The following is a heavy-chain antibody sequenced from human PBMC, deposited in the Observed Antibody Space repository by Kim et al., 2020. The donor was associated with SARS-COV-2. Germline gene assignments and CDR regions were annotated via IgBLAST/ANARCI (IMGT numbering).Heavy chain of an antibody. CDR3: AKDKYQRPTNWFDP. V-gene: IGHV3-30*18. D-gene: IGHD2-2*01. CDR2: ISYDGSNK. CDR1: GFTFSSYG. Sequence: GGSLRLSCAASGFTFSSYGMHWVRQAPGKGLEWVAVISYDGSNKYYADSVKGRFTISRDNSKNTLYLQMNSMRAEDTAVYYCAKDKYQRPTNWFDPWGQGTLGTVSS. J-gene: IGHJ5*02.